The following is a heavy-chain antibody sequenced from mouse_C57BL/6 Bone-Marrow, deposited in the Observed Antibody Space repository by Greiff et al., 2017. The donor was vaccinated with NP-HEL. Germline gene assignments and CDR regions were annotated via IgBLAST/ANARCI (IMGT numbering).Heavy chain of an antibody. D-gene: IGHD1-1*01. CDR2: ISSGGSYT. CDR1: GFTFSSYG. J-gene: IGHJ2*01. CDR3: ARQGYYYGSYYFDY. Sequence: EVKLMESGGDLVKPGGSLKLSCAASGFTFSSYGMSWVRQTPDKRLEWVATISSGGSYTYYPDSVKGRFTISRDNAKNTLYLQMSSLKSEDTAMYYCARQGYYYGSYYFDYGGQGTTLTVSS. V-gene: IGHV5-6*01.